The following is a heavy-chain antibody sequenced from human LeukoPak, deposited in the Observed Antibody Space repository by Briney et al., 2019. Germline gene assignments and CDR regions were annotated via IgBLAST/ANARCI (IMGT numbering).Heavy chain of an antibody. CDR2: INSDGSWT. V-gene: IGHV3-74*01. CDR3: VSFYETY. J-gene: IGHJ4*02. CDR1: GNYG. Sequence: GGSLRLPCAASGNYGMHWVRQAPGKGLVWVSHINSDGSWTSYADSVKGRSTISKDNAKNTVYLQMNSLRAEDTAVYYCVSFYETYWGRGTLVTVSS. D-gene: IGHD2/OR15-2a*01.